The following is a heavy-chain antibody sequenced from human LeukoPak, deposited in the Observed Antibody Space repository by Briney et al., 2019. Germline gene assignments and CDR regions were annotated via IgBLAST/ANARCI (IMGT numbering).Heavy chain of an antibody. CDR2: IIPIFGTA. Sequence: ASVKVSCKASGGTFSSYAISWVRQAPGQGLEWMGGIIPIFGTANYAQKFQGRVTITTDESTSTAYMELSSLRSEDTAVYYCAGGHGYSSSSGFDYWGQGTLVTVSS. CDR3: AGGHGYSSSSGFDY. D-gene: IGHD6-6*01. J-gene: IGHJ4*02. CDR1: GGTFSSYA. V-gene: IGHV1-69*05.